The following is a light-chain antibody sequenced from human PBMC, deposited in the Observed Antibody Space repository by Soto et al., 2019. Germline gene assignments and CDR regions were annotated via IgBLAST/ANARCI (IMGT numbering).Light chain of an antibody. Sequence: QSVLAQPASVSGSPGQSITISCTGTSSDVGGYNYVSWYQQHPDKAPKLMIYDVSNRPSGVSDRLSGSKSGNTASLTISGLQADDEADYYCSSYTSSSTLVYVFGSGTKVTVL. CDR2: DVS. V-gene: IGLV2-14*01. CDR1: SSDVGGYNY. CDR3: SSYTSSSTLVYV. J-gene: IGLJ1*01.